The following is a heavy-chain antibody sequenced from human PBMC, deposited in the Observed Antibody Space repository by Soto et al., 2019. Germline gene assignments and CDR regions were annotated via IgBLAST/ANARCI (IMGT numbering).Heavy chain of an antibody. CDR1: GYSFTTYW. CDR2: IYPGDSDT. Sequence: PGESLKISCKGSGYSFTTYWIAWVRQMPGKGLEWMGIIYPGDSDTRYSPSFQGQVTISADRSISTAYLQWSSLKASDTAMYYCARTGGDYVWGSYRYTENPAYYYYGMDVWGQGTTVTVSS. CDR3: ARTGGDYVWGSYRYTENPAYYYYGMDV. V-gene: IGHV5-51*01. D-gene: IGHD3-16*02. J-gene: IGHJ6*02.